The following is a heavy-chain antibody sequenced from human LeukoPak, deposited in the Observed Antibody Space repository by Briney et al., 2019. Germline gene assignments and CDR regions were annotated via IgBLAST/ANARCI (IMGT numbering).Heavy chain of an antibody. CDR3: ARDFLWGSGSR. CDR2: ISTDGSST. V-gene: IGHV3-74*01. J-gene: IGHJ4*02. D-gene: IGHD3-10*01. Sequence: GGSLRLSCAASGFTFSSYWMHWVRQAPGKGLVWVSRISTDGSSTSYADFAKGRFTISRDNAKNTLFLQMNSLRAEDTAVYYCARDFLWGSGSRWGQGTLVTVSS. CDR1: GFTFSSYW.